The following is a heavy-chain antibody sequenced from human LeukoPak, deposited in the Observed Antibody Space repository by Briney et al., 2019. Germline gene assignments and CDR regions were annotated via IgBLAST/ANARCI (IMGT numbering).Heavy chain of an antibody. J-gene: IGHJ6*03. CDR2: MNPNSGNT. D-gene: IGHD2-15*01. CDR3: ARERVKDCSGGSCYSFFSQRYYYYYMDV. V-gene: IGHV1-8*02. CDR1: GYTFTGYY. Sequence: GASVKVSCKASGYTFTGYYMHWVRQATGQGLEWMGWMNPNSGNTGYAQKFQGRVTMTRNTSISTAYMELSSLRSEDTAVYYCARERVKDCSGGSCYSFFSQRYYYYYMDVWGKGTTVTISS.